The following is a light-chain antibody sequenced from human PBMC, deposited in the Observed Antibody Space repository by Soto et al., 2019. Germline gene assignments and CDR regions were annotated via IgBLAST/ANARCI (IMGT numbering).Light chain of an antibody. Sequence: EIVLTQSPATLSLSPGERATFSCKASQSVGTSLAWFQQKPGQAPRLLIYDASVRATGIPARFSGSGSGTDITLTIGRLQTEDIAMYYCQQSSNGPPCTFGRGTRVEI. CDR1: QSVGTS. J-gene: IGKJ1*01. CDR2: DAS. CDR3: QQSSNGPPCT. V-gene: IGKV3-11*01.